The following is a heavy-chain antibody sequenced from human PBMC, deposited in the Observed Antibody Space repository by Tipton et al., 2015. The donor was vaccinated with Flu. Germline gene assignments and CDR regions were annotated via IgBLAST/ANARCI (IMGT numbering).Heavy chain of an antibody. D-gene: IGHD3-22*01. Sequence: QSGAEVKKPGSSVKVSCKAFGGTFSSYAISWVRQAPGQGLEWMGGFSPIFGTANYAQKFQGIVTITADESTSTAYMELSSLRSEDTAVYSCARDGHITMLVVDDAFDIWGQGTMVTVSS. J-gene: IGHJ3*02. CDR2: FSPIFGTA. CDR3: ARDGHITMLVVDDAFDI. V-gene: IGHV1-69*01. CDR1: GGTFSSYA.